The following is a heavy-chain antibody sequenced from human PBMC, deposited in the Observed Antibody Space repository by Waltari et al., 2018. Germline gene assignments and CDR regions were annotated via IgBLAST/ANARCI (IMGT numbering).Heavy chain of an antibody. CDR1: GGSISSSRYY. CDR2: VYYSGST. V-gene: IGHV4-39*01. J-gene: IGHJ4*02. Sequence: QLQLQESGPGLVKPSETLSLTCTVSGGSISSSRYYLGWIRQPPGKGLAWIGSVYYSGSTYYNPSFKSRVTISVDTSKNQFSLKLSSVTAADTAVYYCASTVYYDSSGWTYYFDYWGQGTLVTVSS. CDR3: ASTVYYDSSGWTYYFDY. D-gene: IGHD3-22*01.